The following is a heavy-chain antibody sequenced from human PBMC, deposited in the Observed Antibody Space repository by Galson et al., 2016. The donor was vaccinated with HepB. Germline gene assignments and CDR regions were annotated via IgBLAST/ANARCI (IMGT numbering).Heavy chain of an antibody. CDR3: ARHHMHSLFDY. CDR2: VYYTGGT. CDR1: AGSISDSSFY. V-gene: IGHV4-39*01. J-gene: IGHJ4*02. Sequence: SETLSLTCTVSAGSISDSSFYWGWVRQPPGKGQEWIGRVYYTGGTYYNPSLKSRASISVDSSRNQFSRRLSFVTAADTSIYYCARHHMHSLFDYWGRGTLVTVSS. D-gene: IGHD2-2*01.